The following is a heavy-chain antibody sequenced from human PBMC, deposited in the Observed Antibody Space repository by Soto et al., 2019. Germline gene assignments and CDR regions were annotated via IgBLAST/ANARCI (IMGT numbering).Heavy chain of an antibody. CDR2: IYSGGST. J-gene: IGHJ6*02. CDR1: GFTVSSNY. Sequence: EVQLVETGGGLIQPGGSLRLSCAASGFTVSSNYMSWVRQAPGKGLEWVSGIYSGGSTYYADSVKGRFTISRDNSKNTLYLQMNSLRAEDTAVYYCARDRSDDYYYYGMDVWGQGTTVTVSS. CDR3: ARDRSDDYYYYGMDV. V-gene: IGHV3-53*02.